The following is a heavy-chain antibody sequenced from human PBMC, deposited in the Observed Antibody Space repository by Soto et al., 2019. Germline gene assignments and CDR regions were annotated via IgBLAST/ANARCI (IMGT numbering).Heavy chain of an antibody. Sequence: PGGSLRLSCAASGFTFSGYAMSWVRQAPGKGLEWVSAISGSGGSTYYADSVKGRFTISRDNSKNTLYLQMNSLRAEDTAVYYCAKGGYITVTTSLHWGQGTLVTVSS. J-gene: IGHJ4*02. D-gene: IGHD4-17*01. CDR3: AKGGYITVTTSLH. CDR2: ISGSGGST. V-gene: IGHV3-23*01. CDR1: GFTFSGYA.